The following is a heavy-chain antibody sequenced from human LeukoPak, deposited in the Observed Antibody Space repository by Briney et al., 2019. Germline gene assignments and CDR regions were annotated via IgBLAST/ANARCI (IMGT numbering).Heavy chain of an antibody. CDR1: GFTFGNYW. CDR2: IKTDGSST. D-gene: IGHD1-14*01. Sequence: PGGSLRLSCAASGFTFGNYWMHWVRQPPGKGSVWVSRIKTDGSSTDYADSVTGRFTISRDNAKNTLYLQMNSLRAEDTAVYYCARGPGNYYGWDVWGQGTTVTVSS. V-gene: IGHV3-74*01. CDR3: ARGPGNYYGWDV. J-gene: IGHJ6*02.